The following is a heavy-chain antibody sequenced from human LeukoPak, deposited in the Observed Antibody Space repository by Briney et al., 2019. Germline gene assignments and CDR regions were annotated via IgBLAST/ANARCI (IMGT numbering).Heavy chain of an antibody. CDR3: ARRRDERVYEYIFDI. J-gene: IGHJ3*02. D-gene: IGHD5/OR15-5a*01. CDR2: IYPGDSDT. CDR1: GYSFTSYW. Sequence: GESLKISCKGSGYSFTSYWIGWVRQMPGKGLEWMGIIYPGDSDTRYSPSFQGQVTISVDKSISTAYLQWSSLKASDTAMYYCARRRDERVYEYIFDIWGQGTMVTVSS. V-gene: IGHV5-51*01.